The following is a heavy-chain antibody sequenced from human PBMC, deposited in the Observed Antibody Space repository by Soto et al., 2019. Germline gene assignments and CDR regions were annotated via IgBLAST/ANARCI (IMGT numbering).Heavy chain of an antibody. CDR3: LQDSIKGAYGY. J-gene: IGHJ4*02. D-gene: IGHD3-16*01. CDR2: VRGSGSFT. CDR1: GFTFTNYA. Sequence: GGSLRLSCAASGFTFTNYAMSWVRQAPGKGLDWVSSVRGSGSFTYYAESVKGRFTISRDNSKNTVFLQMNSLGAEDTAIYYCLQDSIKGAYGYWGQGALVTVSS. V-gene: IGHV3-23*01.